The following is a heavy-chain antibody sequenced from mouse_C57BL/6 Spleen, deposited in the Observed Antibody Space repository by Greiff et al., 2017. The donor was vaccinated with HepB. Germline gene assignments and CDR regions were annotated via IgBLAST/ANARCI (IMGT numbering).Heavy chain of an antibody. D-gene: IGHD2-5*01. Sequence: VKLQQPGAELVRPGSSVKLSCKASGYTFTSYWMHWVKQRPIQGLEWIGNIDPSDSETHYNQKFKDKATLTVDKSSSTAYMQLSSLTSEDSAVYYCARYSNYVSFDYWGQGTTLTVSS. J-gene: IGHJ2*01. V-gene: IGHV1-52*01. CDR3: ARYSNYVSFDY. CDR1: GYTFTSYW. CDR2: IDPSDSET.